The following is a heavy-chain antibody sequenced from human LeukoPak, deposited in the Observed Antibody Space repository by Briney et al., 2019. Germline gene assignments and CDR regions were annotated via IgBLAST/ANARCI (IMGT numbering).Heavy chain of an antibody. CDR3: AKGAAIDH. J-gene: IGHJ4*02. CDR2: MSGSGYHTYYADSDKT. Sequence: GGSLRLSCAASGFDFNNYAMSWVRQGPGKRLEWVSAMSGSGYHTYYADSDKTYYADSVKARFTISRDNSKSTGYLHMNNLRLEDTAIYYCAKGAAIDHWGQGALVTVSS. V-gene: IGHV3-23*01. CDR1: GFDFNNYA.